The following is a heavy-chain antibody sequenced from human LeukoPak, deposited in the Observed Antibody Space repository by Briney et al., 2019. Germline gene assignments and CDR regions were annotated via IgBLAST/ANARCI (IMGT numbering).Heavy chain of an antibody. D-gene: IGHD3-16*01. Sequence: PGGSLRLSCAASGFTFSSYMMTWVRQAPGKGLEWVANIKPDGGEKFYVDSVRGRFTISRDNAKNTLYLQMNSLRAEDTAVYYCVRADGDWGQGTLVTVSS. CDR1: GFTFSSYM. J-gene: IGHJ4*02. CDR3: VRADGD. V-gene: IGHV3-7*01. CDR2: IKPDGGEK.